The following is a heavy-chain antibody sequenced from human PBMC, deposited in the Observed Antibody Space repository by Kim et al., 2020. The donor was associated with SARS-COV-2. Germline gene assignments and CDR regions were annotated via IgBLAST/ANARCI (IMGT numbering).Heavy chain of an antibody. CDR1: GFSFRKYG. D-gene: IGHD2-8*01. CDR3: ARDLFNAAADY. V-gene: IGHV3-33*05. J-gene: IGHJ4*02. CDR2: ISSDGNK. Sequence: GGSLRLSCAASGFSFRKYGMHWVRQAPGKGLEWVAVISSDGNKNYVDSVKGRFTISRDTSSNTLFLQMDTLRAEDTALYYCARDLFNAAADYWAQGAPVT.